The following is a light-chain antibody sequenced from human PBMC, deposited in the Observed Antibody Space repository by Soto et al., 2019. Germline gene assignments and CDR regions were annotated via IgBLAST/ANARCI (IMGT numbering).Light chain of an antibody. Sequence: QSVLTQPPSASGTPGQRVTISCSGSISNVGSNYVYWYQQLPGTAPKLLIYSNDQRPSGVPDRFSGSKSGTSASLAISGLRSEDEADYYCAAWDNSVSVLFGGGTQLTVL. J-gene: IGLJ3*02. CDR3: AAWDNSVSVL. CDR1: ISNVGSNY. CDR2: SND. V-gene: IGLV1-47*02.